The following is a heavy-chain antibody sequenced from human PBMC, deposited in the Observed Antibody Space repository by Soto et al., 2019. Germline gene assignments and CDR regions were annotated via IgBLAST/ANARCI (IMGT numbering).Heavy chain of an antibody. D-gene: IGHD5-12*01. CDR2: IKQDGSEK. V-gene: IGHV3-7*01. CDR3: ASSGYELYYFDY. Sequence: GGSLRLSCAASGFTFSSYWMSWVRQAPGKGLEWVANIKQDGSEKYYVDSVKGRFTISRDNAKNSLYLQMNGLRAEDTAVYYCASSGYELYYFDYWGQGTLVTVSS. J-gene: IGHJ4*02. CDR1: GFTFSSYW.